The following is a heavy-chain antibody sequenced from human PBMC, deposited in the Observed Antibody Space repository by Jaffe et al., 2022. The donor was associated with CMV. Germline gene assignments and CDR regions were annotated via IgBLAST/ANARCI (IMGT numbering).Heavy chain of an antibody. CDR2: IYSGGST. D-gene: IGHD4-17*01. CDR1: GFTVSFTY. Sequence: EVQVVETGGGVIQPGGSLRLSCAATGFTVSFTYMSWVRQAPGKGLEWVSVIYSGGSTYYADSVKGRFTISRDNSNNTLYLQMNSLRAEDTGVYYCARDYYGEDMDVWGKGITVTVSS. V-gene: IGHV3-53*02. J-gene: IGHJ6*03. CDR3: ARDYYGEDMDV.